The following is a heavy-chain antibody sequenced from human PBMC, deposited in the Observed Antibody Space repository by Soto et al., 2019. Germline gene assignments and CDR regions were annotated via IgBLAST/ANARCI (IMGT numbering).Heavy chain of an antibody. Sequence: GGSLRLSCAASGFTFSSYGMHWVRQAPGKGLEWVAVVSYDGSNKYYADSVKGRFTISRDNSKNTLYLQMNSLRAEDTAVYYCAKGSSSFDYWGQGTLVTVSS. J-gene: IGHJ4*02. CDR2: VSYDGSNK. CDR1: GFTFSSYG. D-gene: IGHD6-13*01. V-gene: IGHV3-30*18. CDR3: AKGSSSFDY.